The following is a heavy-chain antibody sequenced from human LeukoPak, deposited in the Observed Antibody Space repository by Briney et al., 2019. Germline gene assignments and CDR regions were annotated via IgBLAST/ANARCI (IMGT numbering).Heavy chain of an antibody. Sequence: ASVKVSCKTSGYSFTSYYMHWVRQAPGQGLEWMGVINPSTVYITYAQKFQGRVTMIRDTSTSTVYMELSRLRSEDTAVYYCARENPIKSWDYWGQGTLVTASS. CDR1: GYSFTSYY. CDR3: ARENPIKSWDY. CDR2: INPSTVYI. V-gene: IGHV1-46*01. D-gene: IGHD1-14*01. J-gene: IGHJ4*02.